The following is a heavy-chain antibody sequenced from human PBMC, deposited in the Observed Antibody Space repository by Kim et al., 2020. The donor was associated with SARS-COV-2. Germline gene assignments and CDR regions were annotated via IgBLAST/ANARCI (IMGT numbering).Heavy chain of an antibody. Sequence: ASVKVSCKASGYTFTSYAMNWVRQAPGQGLEWMGWINTNTGNPTYAQGFTGRFVFSLDTSVSTAYLQISSLKAEDTAVYYCARGGGEMGSSWILGDVYYYYGMDVWGQGTTVTVSS. CDR2: INTNTGNP. J-gene: IGHJ6*02. V-gene: IGHV7-4-1*02. CDR3: ARGGGEMGSSWILGDVYYYYGMDV. D-gene: IGHD6-13*01. CDR1: GYTFTSYA.